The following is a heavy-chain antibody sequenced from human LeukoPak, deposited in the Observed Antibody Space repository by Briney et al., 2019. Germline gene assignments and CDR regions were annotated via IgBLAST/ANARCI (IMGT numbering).Heavy chain of an antibody. CDR1: GFTFSSYS. Sequence: GGSLRLSCAASGFTFSSYSMNWVRQAPGKGLEWVSSISSSSSYIYYADSVKGRFTISRDNAKNSLYLQMNSLRAEDTAVYYCARGEVSGWYYYYYYMDVWGKGTTVTVSS. CDR3: ARGEVSGWYYYYYYMDV. V-gene: IGHV3-21*01. J-gene: IGHJ6*03. D-gene: IGHD6-19*01. CDR2: ISSSSSYI.